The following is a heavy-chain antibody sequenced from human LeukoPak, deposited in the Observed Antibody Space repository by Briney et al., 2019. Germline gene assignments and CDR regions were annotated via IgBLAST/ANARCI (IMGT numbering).Heavy chain of an antibody. CDR1: GLTLATFD. V-gene: IGHV3-23*01. J-gene: IGHJ5*01. Sequence: PGGSLRLSCTASGLTLATFDMVWVRHAPGRGLEWVSLISGNNPTKKYADSLKGRFTISRDDLKNTIYLQMDSLRDEDTAFYYCAKGIDTYSSRYLNRIFDSWGQGTLVTVFS. CDR2: ISGNNPTK. CDR3: AKGIDTYSSRYLNRIFDS. D-gene: IGHD4-11*01.